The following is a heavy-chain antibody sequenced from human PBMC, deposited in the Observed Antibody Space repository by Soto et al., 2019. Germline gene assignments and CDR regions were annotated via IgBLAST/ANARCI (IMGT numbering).Heavy chain of an antibody. D-gene: IGHD2-21*02. CDR3: ARDSVLIVVVTANYFDY. V-gene: IGHV3-7*03. Sequence: GGSLRLSCAASGFTFSSYWMSWVRQAPGKGLEWVANIKQDGSEKYYVDSVKGRFTISRDNAKNSLYLQMNSLRAEDTAVYYCARDSVLIVVVTANYFDYWGQGTLVTVSS. CDR1: GFTFSSYW. CDR2: IKQDGSEK. J-gene: IGHJ4*02.